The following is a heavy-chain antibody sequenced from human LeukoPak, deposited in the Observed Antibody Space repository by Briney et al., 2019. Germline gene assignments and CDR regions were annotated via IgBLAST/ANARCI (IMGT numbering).Heavy chain of an antibody. Sequence: GGSLRLSCAASGFTFSSYAMHWVRQAPGKGLEWVAVISYDGSNKYYADSVKGRFTISRDNSKNTLYLQMNSLRAEDTAVYYCASGYCSSTSCYIRYYYGMDVWGQGTTVTVS. CDR3: ASGYCSSTSCYIRYYYGMDV. D-gene: IGHD2-2*02. CDR1: GFTFSSYA. V-gene: IGHV3-30-3*01. CDR2: ISYDGSNK. J-gene: IGHJ6*02.